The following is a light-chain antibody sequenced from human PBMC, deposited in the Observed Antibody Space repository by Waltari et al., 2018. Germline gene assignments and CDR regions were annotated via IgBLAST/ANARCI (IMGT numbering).Light chain of an antibody. CDR2: DAS. J-gene: IGKJ2*01. Sequence: EIVLTQSPATLSLSPGARATLSCRASQSVSSYLAWYQQKPGMAPRLLLYDASNRATGIPARFSGSGYGTDFTLTFSSLEPEDFAVYYCQQRSNWQGYTFGQGTKLEIK. CDR1: QSVSSY. V-gene: IGKV3-11*01. CDR3: QQRSNWQGYT.